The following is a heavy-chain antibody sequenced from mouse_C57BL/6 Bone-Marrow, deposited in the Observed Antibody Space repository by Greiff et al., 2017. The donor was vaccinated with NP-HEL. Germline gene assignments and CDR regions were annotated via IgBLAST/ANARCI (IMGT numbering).Heavy chain of an antibody. D-gene: IGHD1-1*02. Sequence: QVQLQQPGAELVKPGASVKLSCKASGYTFTSYWMHWVKQRPGQGLEWIGMIHPNSGSTNYNEKFKSKATLTVDKSSSTAYMQLSSLTSEDSAVYYCARETMSCYFDYWGQGTTLTVSS. CDR1: GYTFTSYW. J-gene: IGHJ2*01. V-gene: IGHV1-64*01. CDR3: ARETMSCYFDY. CDR2: IHPNSGST.